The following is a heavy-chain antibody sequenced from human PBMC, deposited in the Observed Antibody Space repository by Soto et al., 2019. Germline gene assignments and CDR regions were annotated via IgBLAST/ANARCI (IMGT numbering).Heavy chain of an antibody. CDR2: INGGGDRT. J-gene: IGHJ4*02. CDR3: AKSGYDSSGYHLIDY. V-gene: IGHV3-23*01. Sequence: EVQLLGSGGGLVQPGGSLRLSCAASGFTFSSCAMTWVRQAPGKGLEWVSAINGGGDRTFHADSVKGRFTISRDNSKNTLYLQMHSLRAEDTAVYYCAKSGYDSSGYHLIDYWGQGALVTVSS. CDR1: GFTFSSCA. D-gene: IGHD3-22*01.